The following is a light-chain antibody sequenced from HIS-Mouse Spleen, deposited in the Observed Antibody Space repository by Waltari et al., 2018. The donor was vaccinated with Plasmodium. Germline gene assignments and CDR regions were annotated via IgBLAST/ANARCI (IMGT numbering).Light chain of an antibody. Sequence: EIVMTQSPATLSVSPGERATLSCRASQSVSSNLAWYQQKPGQAPRLLIYGASTRATGIPAMFIGNGTGTEFTLTISSLQSEDFAVYYGQQYNNWSFTFGPGTKVDIK. J-gene: IGKJ3*01. CDR1: QSVSSN. CDR2: GAS. V-gene: IGKV3-15*01. CDR3: QQYNNWSFT.